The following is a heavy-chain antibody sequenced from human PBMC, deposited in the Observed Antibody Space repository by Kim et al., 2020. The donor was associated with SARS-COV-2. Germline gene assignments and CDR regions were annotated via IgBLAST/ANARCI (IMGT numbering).Heavy chain of an antibody. CDR3: AKPRETYYFASGTYGY. Sequence: GGSLRLSCAASGFTFSTYAMSWVRQAPGKGLEWVSVISDDGRNTDYADSVKGRFTISRDNSKNTLYLQMNSLRAEDTAVYYCAKPRETYYFASGTYGYWGQGTLVTVSS. J-gene: IGHJ4*02. CDR1: GFTFSTYA. D-gene: IGHD3-10*01. V-gene: IGHV3-23*01. CDR2: ISDDGRNT.